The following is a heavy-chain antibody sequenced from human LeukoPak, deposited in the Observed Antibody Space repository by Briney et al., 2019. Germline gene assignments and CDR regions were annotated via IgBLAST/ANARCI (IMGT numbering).Heavy chain of an antibody. J-gene: IGHJ1*01. Sequence: RGSSKLFCAASGFTFSKAWMSWVGQAPGKGLECVGRIKTKPERGTTDCAAPVKGRFTISRDDSKNTLYLQMSSLKTEDTAVYYCTTGLSGTWGEGPVDPVSS. CDR3: TTGLSGT. CDR2: IKTKPERGTT. D-gene: IGHD3-10*01. V-gene: IGHV3-15*01. CDR1: GFTFSKAW.